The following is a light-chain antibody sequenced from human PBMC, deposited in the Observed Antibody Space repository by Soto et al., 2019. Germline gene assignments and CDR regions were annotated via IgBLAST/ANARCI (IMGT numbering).Light chain of an antibody. J-gene: IGKJ5*01. CDR3: KQRPMWPIT. V-gene: IGKV3-11*01. Sequence: EVVLTQSPVTLSLSPGERATLSCRASQSFRGLLAWYQQKPGQAPMLLIYDAYKRATGIPPRFSGSGAGTAFTLTISSLEPEDSAVSYCKQRPMWPITFGQGTRLEIK. CDR1: QSFRGL. CDR2: DAY.